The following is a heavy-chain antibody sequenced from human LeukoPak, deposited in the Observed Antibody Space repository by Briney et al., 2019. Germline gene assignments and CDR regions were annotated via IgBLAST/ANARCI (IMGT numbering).Heavy chain of an antibody. CDR2: ISSSSSDI. CDR1: GFTFSSSV. Sequence: GGSLRLSCAASGFTFSSSVVNWVRQAPGKGLEWISYISSSSSDIYCADSVKGRFTISRDNAKNSLYLQMNSVRDEDTAMYYCARDWGLAGYVLDHWGQGTLVTVSS. V-gene: IGHV3-48*02. J-gene: IGHJ4*02. D-gene: IGHD3-16*01. CDR3: ARDWGLAGYVLDH.